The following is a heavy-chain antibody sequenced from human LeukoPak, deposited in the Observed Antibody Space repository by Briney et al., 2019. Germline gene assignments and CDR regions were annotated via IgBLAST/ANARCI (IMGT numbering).Heavy chain of an antibody. Sequence: SEILSLTCTVSGDSVRSYYWSWIRQPPGQGLEWLGHINDRGSTNYNPSLQGRVTISIDTSRNQFSLKVNSVTAADTAVYYCVRDSRYGSGWFEDGLDFWGQGTTVTVSS. V-gene: IGHV4-59*02. CDR3: VRDSRYGSGWFEDGLDF. CDR2: INDRGST. CDR1: GDSVRSYY. D-gene: IGHD6-13*01. J-gene: IGHJ6*02.